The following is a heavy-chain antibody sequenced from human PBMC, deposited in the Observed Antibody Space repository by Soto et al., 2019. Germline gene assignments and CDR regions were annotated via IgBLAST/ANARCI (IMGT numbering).Heavy chain of an antibody. Sequence: GSLRLSCAASGFTFSSYWMSWVRQALGKGLEWVAVIWYNGSDKKYADSVKGRFTISRDNSEKTLYLQMNSLRAEDTAVYYCAKDYGDWTGLYYYGMDVWGQGTTVTVSS. D-gene: IGHD4-17*01. CDR2: IWYNGSDK. V-gene: IGHV3-33*06. CDR1: GFTFSSYW. CDR3: AKDYGDWTGLYYYGMDV. J-gene: IGHJ6*02.